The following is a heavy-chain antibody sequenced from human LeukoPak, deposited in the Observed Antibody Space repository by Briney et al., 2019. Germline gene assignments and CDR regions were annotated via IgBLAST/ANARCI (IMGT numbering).Heavy chain of an antibody. V-gene: IGHV4-39*01. D-gene: IGHD6-6*01. CDR2: IYYSGST. CDR3: ARRRPYSSSFNYYYYYGMDV. Sequence: SETLSHACTVSGGSISSSSYYWGWIRQPPGKGLEWIGSIYYSGSTYYNPSLKSRVTISVDTSKNQFSLKLSSVTAADTAVYYCARRRPYSSSFNYYYYYGMDVWGQGTTVTVSS. CDR1: GGSISSSSYY. J-gene: IGHJ6*02.